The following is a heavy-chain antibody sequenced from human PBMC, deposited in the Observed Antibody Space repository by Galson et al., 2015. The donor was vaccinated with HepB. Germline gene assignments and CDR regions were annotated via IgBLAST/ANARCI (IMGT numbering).Heavy chain of an antibody. CDR3: ARQGRQWLAHDDAFDI. D-gene: IGHD6-19*01. J-gene: IGHJ3*02. V-gene: IGHV3-48*01. CDR2: ISSSSSTI. CDR1: GFTFSSYS. Sequence: SLRLSCAASGFTFSSYSMNWVRQAPGKGLEWVSYISSSSSTIYYADSVKGRFTISRDNAKNSLYLQMNSLRAEDTAVYYCARQGRQWLAHDDAFDIWGQGTMVTVSS.